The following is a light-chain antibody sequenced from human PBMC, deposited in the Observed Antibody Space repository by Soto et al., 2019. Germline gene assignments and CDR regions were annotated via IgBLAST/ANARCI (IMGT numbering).Light chain of an antibody. CDR1: TSDVGGYNY. Sequence: QSVLTQPRSVSGSPGQSVTISCTGTTSDVGGYNYVSWYQQYPGKAPKFMIYDVNKRPSGVPDRFSGSKSGNTASLTFSGRQAEDEADYYCCSYTGSYTWVFGGGTTLTVL. J-gene: IGLJ3*02. CDR2: DVN. CDR3: CSYTGSYTWV. V-gene: IGLV2-11*01.